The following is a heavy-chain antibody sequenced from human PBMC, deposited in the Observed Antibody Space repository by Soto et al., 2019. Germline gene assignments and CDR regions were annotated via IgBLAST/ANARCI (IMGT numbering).Heavy chain of an antibody. Sequence: QVQLVESGGGVVQPGRSLRLSCAASGFTFSSYAMHWVRQAPGKGLEWVAVMSYDGSNKYYADSVKGRFTISRDNSKNTLYLQMNSLRAEDTAVYYCARFKGCSGGSCYPYFDYWGHGTLVTVSS. J-gene: IGHJ4*01. D-gene: IGHD2-15*01. CDR1: GFTFSSYA. CDR3: ARFKGCSGGSCYPYFDY. V-gene: IGHV3-30-3*01. CDR2: MSYDGSNK.